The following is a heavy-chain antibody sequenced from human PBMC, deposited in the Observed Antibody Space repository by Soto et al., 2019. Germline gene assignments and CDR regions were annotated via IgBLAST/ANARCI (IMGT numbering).Heavy chain of an antibody. CDR3: ARGVSYYDSSGYYYSDYYGMDV. D-gene: IGHD3-22*01. CDR2: IYHSGST. V-gene: IGHV4-4*02. J-gene: IGHJ6*02. CDR1: GGSISSSNW. Sequence: SETLSLTCAVSGGSISSSNWWSWVRQPPGKGLEWIGEIYHSGSTNYNPSLKSRVTISVDKSKNQFSLKLSSVTAADTAVYYCARGVSYYDSSGYYYSDYYGMDVWGQGTTVTVSS.